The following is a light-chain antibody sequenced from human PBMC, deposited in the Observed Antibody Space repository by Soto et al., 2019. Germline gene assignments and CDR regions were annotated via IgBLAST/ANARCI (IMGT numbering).Light chain of an antibody. CDR3: LQDNHYPLN. V-gene: IGKV1-6*01. Sequence: AIQLTQSPSSLSASVGDTVTITCRASQGIGNDLGWYQQKSGKAPKLLIYAASNLQSAVPSRFSGSGSGTDFTLTISGLQPEDVATYYCLQDNHYPLNFGGGTKV. CDR2: AAS. CDR1: QGIGND. J-gene: IGKJ4*01.